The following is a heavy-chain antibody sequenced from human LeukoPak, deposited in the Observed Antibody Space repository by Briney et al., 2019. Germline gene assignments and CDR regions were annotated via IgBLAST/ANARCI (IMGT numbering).Heavy chain of an antibody. CDR2: INAGNGNT. Sequence: ASVKVSCKASGYTFTSYAMHWVRQAPGQRLEWMGWINAGNGNTKYSQKFQGRVTITRDTSASTAYMELSSLSSEDTAVYYCARGGAGSYYSAVDYWGQGTLVTVSS. CDR3: ARGGAGSYYSAVDY. CDR1: GYTFTSYA. J-gene: IGHJ4*02. V-gene: IGHV1-3*01. D-gene: IGHD3-10*01.